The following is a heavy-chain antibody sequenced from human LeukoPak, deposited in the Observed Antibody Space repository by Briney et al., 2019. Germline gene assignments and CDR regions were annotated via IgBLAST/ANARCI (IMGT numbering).Heavy chain of an antibody. D-gene: IGHD3-22*01. V-gene: IGHV4-30-4*01. CDR1: GGSISNGDYY. Sequence: SETLSLTCTVSGGSISNGDYYWSWIRQPPGKGLEWIGYISYSGSTYYNPSLKSRVTISVDTSKNQFTLKLSSVTAADTAMYYCAGYAEYYYDSSGYPNYGMDVWGQGTTVTVSS. J-gene: IGHJ6*02. CDR3: AGYAEYYYDSSGYPNYGMDV. CDR2: ISYSGST.